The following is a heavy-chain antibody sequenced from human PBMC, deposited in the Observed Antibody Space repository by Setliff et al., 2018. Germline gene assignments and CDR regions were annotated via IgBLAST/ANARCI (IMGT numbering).Heavy chain of an antibody. V-gene: IGHV3-48*03. CDR2: INSWGTTK. CDR1: GFTFSNHG. Sequence: QPGGSLRLSCAVSGFTFSNHGMNWVRQAPGKGLEWVSYINSWGTTKYYADSVKGRFTISRDNAGNALSLQMNSLRGEDMAVYYCARDGGTAMVKTYYYGLDVWGQGTTVTVSS. CDR3: ARDGGTAMVKTYYYGLDV. D-gene: IGHD5-18*01. J-gene: IGHJ6*02.